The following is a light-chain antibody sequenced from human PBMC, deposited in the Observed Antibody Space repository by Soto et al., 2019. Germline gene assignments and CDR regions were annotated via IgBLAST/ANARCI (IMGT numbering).Light chain of an antibody. J-gene: IGKJ5*01. CDR2: AAS. Sequence: DIQMTQSPSSLSASVGDRVTITCRASQSISSYLNWYQQKPGKAPKLLIYAASSLQSGVPSRFIGSGSGTEFSFNITSLQPEDVATYYCQQYDDLPITFGQGTRLEIK. CDR3: QQYDDLPIT. V-gene: IGKV1-33*01. CDR1: QSISSY.